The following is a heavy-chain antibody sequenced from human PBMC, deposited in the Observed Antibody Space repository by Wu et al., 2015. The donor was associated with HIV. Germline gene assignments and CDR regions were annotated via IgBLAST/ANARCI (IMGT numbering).Heavy chain of an antibody. CDR2: IIPLLRTT. CDR1: GGTFSSFA. Sequence: QVQLVQSGAEVKKPGSSVKVSCTASGGTFSSFAISWVRQAPGQGLEWMGRIIPLLRTTNYAQEFQGRVTITADESTSTAFMELSSLRSEDTAVYYCARGPYSYGSGSYYLDYWGQGTLVTVSS. V-gene: IGHV1-69*11. J-gene: IGHJ4*02. D-gene: IGHD3-10*01. CDR3: ARGPYSYGSGSYYLDY.